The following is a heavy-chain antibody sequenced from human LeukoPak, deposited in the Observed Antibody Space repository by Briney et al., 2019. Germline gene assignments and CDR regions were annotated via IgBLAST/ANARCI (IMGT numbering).Heavy chain of an antibody. CDR1: GFTFITYA. Sequence: GGSLRLSFAASGFTFITYAMHWVRQAPGKGLEWVSAISGSGGSTYYADAVKGRSTISRDNSKNTLYLQMNSLRAEDTAVYCCAKDHRASIVGATPYFDYWGQGTLVTVSS. D-gene: IGHD1-26*01. J-gene: IGHJ4*02. CDR2: ISGSGGST. V-gene: IGHV3-23*01. CDR3: AKDHRASIVGATPYFDY.